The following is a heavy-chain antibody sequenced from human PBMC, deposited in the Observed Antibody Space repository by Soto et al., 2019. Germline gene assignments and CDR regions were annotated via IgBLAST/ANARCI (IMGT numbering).Heavy chain of an antibody. V-gene: IGHV3-9*01. CDR3: AKGARSGWPWYFDL. CDR1: GFTFDDYA. CDR2: ISWNSGAI. Sequence: EVQLVESGGGLVQPGRSLRLSCAVSGFTFDDYAMIWVRQVPGKGLEWVSSISWNSGAIDYAASVKGRFTISRDNAKKYLYMDMNSLRVDDTALDYGAKGARSGWPWYFDLWGRGTLVTVSS. J-gene: IGHJ2*01. D-gene: IGHD6-19*01.